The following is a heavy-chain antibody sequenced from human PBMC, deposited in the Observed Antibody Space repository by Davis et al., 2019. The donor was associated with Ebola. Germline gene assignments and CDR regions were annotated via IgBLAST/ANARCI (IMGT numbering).Heavy chain of an antibody. D-gene: IGHD3-10*01. Sequence: SETLSLTCSVSGYSISSGYYWGCIRQPPGKGLEWIGIMYYSGSTYYNPSLKSRVTISADTSKSQFSLRLSSVTAADTAVYYCARDGALWSLYYYGMDVWGQGTTVTVSS. V-gene: IGHV4-38-2*02. J-gene: IGHJ6*02. CDR2: MYYSGST. CDR3: ARDGALWSLYYYGMDV. CDR1: GYSISSGYY.